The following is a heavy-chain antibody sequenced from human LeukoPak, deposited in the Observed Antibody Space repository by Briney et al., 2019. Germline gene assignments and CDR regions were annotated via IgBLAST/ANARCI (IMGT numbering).Heavy chain of an antibody. D-gene: IGHD5-18*01. CDR2: ISSSSSYI. J-gene: IGHJ3*02. CDR3: ARDRQLWSSHDAFDI. CDR1: GFTFSSYS. Sequence: GGSLRLSCAVSGFTFSSYSMNWVRQAPGKGLEWVSSISSSSSYIYYADSVKGRFTISRDNAKNSLYLQMNSLRAEDTAVYYCARDRQLWSSHDAFDIWGQGTMVTVSS. V-gene: IGHV3-21*01.